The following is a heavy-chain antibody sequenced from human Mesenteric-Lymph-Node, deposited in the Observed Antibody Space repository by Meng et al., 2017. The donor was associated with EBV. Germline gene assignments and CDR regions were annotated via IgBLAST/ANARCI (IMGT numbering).Heavy chain of an antibody. D-gene: IGHD3-3*01. V-gene: IGHV4-34*01. CDR1: GGSFSGYD. J-gene: IGHJ4*02. CDR2: INHSGRT. CDR3: ARGRGVYYDFWSGYSA. Sequence: QAQLQQWGAGLVKPSAPLSLTCAVSGGSFSGYDWSWIRQPPGKGLEWIGEINHSGRTNYNPSLKSRVTISVDTSKNQFSLKLSSVTSADTAVYYCARGRGVYYDFWSGYSAWGQGTLVTVSS.